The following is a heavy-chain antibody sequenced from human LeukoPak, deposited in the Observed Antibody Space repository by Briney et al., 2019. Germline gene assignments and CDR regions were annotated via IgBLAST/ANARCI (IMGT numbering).Heavy chain of an antibody. V-gene: IGHV3-73*01. CDR2: ITSKPNSYET. CDR1: GFTFSGSA. CDR3: AGGRGWYSPDY. D-gene: IGHD6-19*01. Sequence: GGSLRLSCAAPGFTFSGSAMHWVRQASAKGLEWVGRITSKPNSYETVYAASMNGRFTISRDDSKNTAYLQMNSLKTEDTAVYYCAGGRGWYSPDYWGQGTLVTVSS. J-gene: IGHJ4*02.